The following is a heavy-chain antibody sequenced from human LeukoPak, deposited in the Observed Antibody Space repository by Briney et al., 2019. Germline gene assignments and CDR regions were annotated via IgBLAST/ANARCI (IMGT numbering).Heavy chain of an antibody. CDR2: MYSSGST. V-gene: IGHV4-31*03. Sequence: SQTLSLTCTVSGGSISSGGYYWSWIRQHPGKGLEWIAYMYSSGSTYYNPSFKSRITISLDTSKTQFSLKLSSVTAADTAVYYCARTKPLAAAGGAFDIWGQGTMVTVSS. CDR1: GGSISSGGYY. J-gene: IGHJ3*02. D-gene: IGHD6-13*01. CDR3: ARTKPLAAAGGAFDI.